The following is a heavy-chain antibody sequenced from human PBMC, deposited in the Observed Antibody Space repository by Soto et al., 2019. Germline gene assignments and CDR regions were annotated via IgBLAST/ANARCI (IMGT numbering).Heavy chain of an antibody. V-gene: IGHV1-18*01. D-gene: IGHD3-22*01. CDR1: GYTFTSYG. CDR2: ISAYNGNT. J-gene: IGHJ4*02. Sequence: GASVKVSCKASGYTFTSYGISWVRQAPGQGLEWMGWISAYNGNTNYAQKLQGRVTMTTDTSTSTAYMELRSLRSDDTAVYYCARGPFRLKPSPNYYDSSGYSDWGQGTLVTVSS. CDR3: ARGPFRLKPSPNYYDSSGYSD.